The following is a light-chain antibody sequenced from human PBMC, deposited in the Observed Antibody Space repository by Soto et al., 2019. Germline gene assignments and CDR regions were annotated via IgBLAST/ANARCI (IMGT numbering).Light chain of an antibody. CDR1: SSDVGSYNL. V-gene: IGLV2-23*03. Sequence: QSVLTQPASVSGSPGQSITISCTGTSSDVGSYNLVSWYQHHPGKAPKLMIYEGSKRPSGVSNRFSGSKSGNTASLTISGLQAEDEADYYCCSYACSSTFVVFGGGTKLTVL. CDR2: EGS. J-gene: IGLJ2*01. CDR3: CSYACSSTFVV.